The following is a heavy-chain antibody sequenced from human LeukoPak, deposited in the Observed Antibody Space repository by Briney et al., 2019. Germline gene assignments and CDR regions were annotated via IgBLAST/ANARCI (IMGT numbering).Heavy chain of an antibody. CDR2: IYYSGST. Sequence: NPSETLSLTCTVSGGSISSYYWSWIRQPPGKGLEWIGYIYYSGSTNYNPSLKSRVTISVDTSKNQFSLKLSSVTAADTAVYYCARALGTRSGYFDLWGRGTLVTVSS. CDR1: GGSISSYY. CDR3: ARALGTRSGYFDL. D-gene: IGHD3-10*01. J-gene: IGHJ2*01. V-gene: IGHV4-59*08.